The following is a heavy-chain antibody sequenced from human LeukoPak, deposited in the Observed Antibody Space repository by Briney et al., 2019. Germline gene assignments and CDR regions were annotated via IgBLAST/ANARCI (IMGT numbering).Heavy chain of an antibody. V-gene: IGHV4-34*01. CDR2: INHSGST. CDR3: ARAFFLGRCYYYMDV. Sequence: SETLSLTCAVYGGSFSGYYWSWIRQPPGKGLEWIGEINHSGSTNYNPSLKSRVTISVDTSKNQFSLKLSSVTAADTAVYYCARAFFLGRCYYYMDVWGKGTTVTVSS. J-gene: IGHJ6*03. CDR1: GGSFSGYY. D-gene: IGHD3-16*01.